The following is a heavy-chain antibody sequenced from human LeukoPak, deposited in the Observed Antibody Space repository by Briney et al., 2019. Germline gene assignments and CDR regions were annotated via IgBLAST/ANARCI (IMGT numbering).Heavy chain of an antibody. CDR2: IIPIFGTA. V-gene: IGHV1-69*05. CDR3: ARADGYNYNYYYYMDV. D-gene: IGHD5-24*01. J-gene: IGHJ6*03. CDR1: GATFSSYA. Sequence: GSSVKVSCKASGATFSSYAISWGRQARGQGLEWMGGIIPIFGTANYTQKFQGRVTITTDESTRTAYMELSSLRFEDTAVDYCARADGYNYNYYYYMDVWGKGTTVTVSS.